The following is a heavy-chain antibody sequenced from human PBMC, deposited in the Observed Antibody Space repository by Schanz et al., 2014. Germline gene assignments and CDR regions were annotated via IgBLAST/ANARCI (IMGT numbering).Heavy chain of an antibody. D-gene: IGHD6-19*01. J-gene: IGHJ4*02. CDR1: RFSFDKYG. Sequence: QVQLVESGGGVVQPGRSLRLSCAASRFSFDKYGMHWVRQAPGKGLEWVGVIWYDGSKTYYADSVRGRFTISRENSKNTLHLQMNSLRAEDTAVYHCAKDLPAVAVAPLMTGLYDSWGQGTLVTVSS. CDR3: AKDLPAVAVAPLMTGLYDS. CDR2: IWYDGSKT. V-gene: IGHV3-33*06.